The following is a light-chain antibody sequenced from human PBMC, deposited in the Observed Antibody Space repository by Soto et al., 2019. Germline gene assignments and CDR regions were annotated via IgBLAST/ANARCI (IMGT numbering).Light chain of an antibody. CDR3: QQYYTAPLT. V-gene: IGKV4-1*01. CDR1: QNILYYSNNKNY. Sequence: DIVMTQSPDSMAVSLGERATLKCKSSQNILYYSNNKNYLAWYQQKPGQPPKLLISWASTRESGVPDRFSGSGSGTDFTLTISSLQSEDVAVYYCQQYYTAPLTFGQGTKVEI. J-gene: IGKJ1*01. CDR2: WAS.